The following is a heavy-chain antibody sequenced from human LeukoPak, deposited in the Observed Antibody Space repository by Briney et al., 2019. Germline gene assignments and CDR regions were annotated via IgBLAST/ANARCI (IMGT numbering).Heavy chain of an antibody. CDR3: ARANPWYYDFWSGYSTTAFDI. D-gene: IGHD3-3*01. CDR2: MNPNSGNT. CDR1: RYTFTSYD. V-gene: IGHV1-8*03. J-gene: IGHJ3*02. Sequence: VASVKVSCKASRYTFTSYDINWVRQATGQGLEWMGWMNPNSGNTGYAQKFQGRVTITRNTSISTAYMELSSLRSEDTAVYYCARANPWYYDFWSGYSTTAFDIWGQGTMVTVSS.